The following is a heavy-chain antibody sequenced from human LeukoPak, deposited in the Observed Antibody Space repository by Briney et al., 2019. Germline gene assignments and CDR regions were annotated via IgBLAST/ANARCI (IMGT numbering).Heavy chain of an antibody. D-gene: IGHD3-22*01. CDR1: GGSFSGYY. CDR2: ISHSGST. CDR3: ARGLVDDSSGYYPRNFDY. V-gene: IGHV4-34*01. J-gene: IGHJ4*02. Sequence: SETLSLTCAVYGGSFSGYYWSWIRQPPGKGLEWIGEISHSGSTDYNPSLKSRVTISVDTSKNQFSLKLSSVTAADTAVYYCARGLVDDSSGYYPRNFDYWGQGTLVTVSS.